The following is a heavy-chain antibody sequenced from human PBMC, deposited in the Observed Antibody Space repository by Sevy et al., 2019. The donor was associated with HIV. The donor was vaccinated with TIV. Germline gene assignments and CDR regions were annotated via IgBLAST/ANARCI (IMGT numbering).Heavy chain of an antibody. D-gene: IGHD2-2*02. V-gene: IGHV1-46*03. CDR1: GYTFTSYY. Sequence: ASVKVSCKASGYTFTSYYMHWVRQAPGQGLEWMGIINPSGGSTSYAQKFQGRVTMTRDTSTSTVYMELSSLRSEDTAVYYCARDKERVVVPAAIGHNWLDPWGQGTLVTVSS. J-gene: IGHJ5*02. CDR3: ARDKERVVVPAAIGHNWLDP. CDR2: INPSGGST.